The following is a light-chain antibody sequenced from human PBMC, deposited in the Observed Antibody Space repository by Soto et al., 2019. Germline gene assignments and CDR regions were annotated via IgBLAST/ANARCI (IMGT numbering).Light chain of an antibody. CDR2: GAS. J-gene: IGKJ1*01. V-gene: IGKV3-20*01. Sequence: EILLTQSPGTLSLSAGERATLSCRASQSLSSNYLAWYQQRPGQAPRLLIYGASTRATGIPDRFSGSGSGTDFTLTISRLEPEDFAMYYCQQSADSWTFGHGTQVEVK. CDR3: QQSADSWT. CDR1: QSLSSNY.